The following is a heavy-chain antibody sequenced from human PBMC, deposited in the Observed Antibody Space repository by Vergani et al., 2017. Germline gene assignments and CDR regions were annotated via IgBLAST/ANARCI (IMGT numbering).Heavy chain of an antibody. V-gene: IGHV4-34*01. CDR3: ARAMRAKYHLLRGGWFDP. CDR2: INHSGST. D-gene: IGHD2-2*01. CDR1: GGSFSGYY. Sequence: QVQLQQWGAGLLQPSETLSLTCAVYGGSFSGYYWSWIRQPPGKGLEWIGEINHSGSTNYNPSLKSRVTISVDTSKNQFSLKLSSVTAWDTAVYYCARAMRAKYHLLRGGWFDPWGQGTLVTVAS. J-gene: IGHJ5*02.